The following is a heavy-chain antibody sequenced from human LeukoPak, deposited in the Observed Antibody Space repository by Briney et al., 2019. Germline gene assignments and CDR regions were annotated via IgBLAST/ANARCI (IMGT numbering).Heavy chain of an antibody. CDR1: GFTFSSYA. D-gene: IGHD6-19*01. CDR2: ISGSGGST. Sequence: PGGSLRLSCAASGFTFSSYAMTWVRQAPGKGLEWVSGISGSGGSTFYADSVKGRFTISRDISKNTLYLQLNSLRAEDTAVYYCAKASIAVAAKGNWFDSWGQGTLVTVSS. V-gene: IGHV3-23*01. CDR3: AKASIAVAAKGNWFDS. J-gene: IGHJ5*01.